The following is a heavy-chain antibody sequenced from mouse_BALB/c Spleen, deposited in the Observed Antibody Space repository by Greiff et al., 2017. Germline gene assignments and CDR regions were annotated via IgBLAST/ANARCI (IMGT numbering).Heavy chain of an antibody. CDR1: GFNIKDYY. J-gene: IGHJ3*01. CDR2: IDPENGNT. V-gene: IGHV14-1*02. CDR3: AREGLAWFAY. Sequence: VQLQQSGAELVRPGALVKLSCKASGFNIKDYYMHWVKQRPEQGLEWIGWIDPENGNTIYDPKFQGKASITADTSSNTAYLQLSSLTSEDTAVYYCAREGLAWFAYWGQGTLVTVSA. D-gene: IGHD3-3*01.